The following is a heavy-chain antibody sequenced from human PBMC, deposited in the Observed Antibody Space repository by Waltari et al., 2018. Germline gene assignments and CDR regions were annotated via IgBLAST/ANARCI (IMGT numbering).Heavy chain of an antibody. J-gene: IGHJ4*02. Sequence: QVQLVQSGAEVKKPGASMKVSCKASGYTFSDFYIHWVRLTPGQGLEWMGWISPYIAGTNYAQTFQGRVTMTRDTAISTIYMELSSLRSDDTAIYYCARDSGGIAAADTSHFDSWGQGTLVTVSS. V-gene: IGHV1-2*02. CDR3: ARDSGGIAAADTSHFDS. CDR2: ISPYIAGT. D-gene: IGHD6-13*01. CDR1: GYTFSDFY.